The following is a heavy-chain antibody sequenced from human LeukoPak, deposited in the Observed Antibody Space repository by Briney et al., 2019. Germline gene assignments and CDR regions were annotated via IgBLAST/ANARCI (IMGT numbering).Heavy chain of an antibody. CDR3: AGYDSSGLDAFDI. CDR2: IYYSGST. D-gene: IGHD3-22*01. CDR1: GGSISSYY. J-gene: IGHJ3*02. V-gene: IGHV4-59*01. Sequence: PSETLSLTCTVSGGSISSYYWSWIRQPPGKGLEWIGYIYYSGSTNYNPSLKSLVTISVDTSKNQFSLKLSSVTAADTAVYYCAGYDSSGLDAFDIWGQGKRATVSS.